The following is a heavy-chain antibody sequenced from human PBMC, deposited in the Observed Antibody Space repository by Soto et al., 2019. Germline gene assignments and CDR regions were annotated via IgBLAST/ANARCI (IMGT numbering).Heavy chain of an antibody. J-gene: IGHJ6*02. CDR3: SRRGNCFGCYGMDV. CDR1: GFTFSSYS. Sequence: GGPLRLSXAASGFTFSSYSMNWVRQAPGKGLEWVSSISRSSSYINYADSLKGRFTISRDNAKNSLYLQINSRRTEETAVYYCSRRGNCFGCYGMDVWGQGTTVTVSS. D-gene: IGHD2-21*01. CDR2: ISRSSSYI. V-gene: IGHV3-21*01.